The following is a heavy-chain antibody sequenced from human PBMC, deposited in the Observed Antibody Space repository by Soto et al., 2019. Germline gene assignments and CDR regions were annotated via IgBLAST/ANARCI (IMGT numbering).Heavy chain of an antibody. J-gene: IGHJ4*02. CDR1: GFSLSSTGVG. CDR2: INWNDDK. D-gene: IGHD3-22*01. V-gene: IGHV2-5*01. Sequence: QITLKESGPTLVKVTQTVTLTCTVSGFSLSSTGVGVGWIRQPPGKALEGLALINWNDDKRYNPSLKSRLTITKDPSKNQVVLTMTNMDPVDTATYYCARSGHNSGFFYYDYWGQGTLVTVSS. CDR3: ARSGHNSGFFYYDY.